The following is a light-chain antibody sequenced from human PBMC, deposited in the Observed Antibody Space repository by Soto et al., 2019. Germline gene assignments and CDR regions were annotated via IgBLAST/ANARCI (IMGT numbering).Light chain of an antibody. CDR1: QCIGIW. CDR2: KAS. J-gene: IGKJ1*01. Sequence: DIQMTQSPSTLSSSVGDRVAITCRARQCIGIWLAWYQQKPGKAPKLLIYKASSLDSGVPSRFGGSGSGTEFTLTISSLQPDDCAAYYCQQYSTYSRTFGQGTKVEIK. V-gene: IGKV1-5*03. CDR3: QQYSTYSRT.